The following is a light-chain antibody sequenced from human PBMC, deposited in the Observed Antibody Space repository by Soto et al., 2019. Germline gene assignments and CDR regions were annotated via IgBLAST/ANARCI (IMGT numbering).Light chain of an antibody. CDR2: YDD. Sequence: QSVLTQPPSVSEAPRQRVTISCSGSSSNIGNNAVNWYQQLPGKAPKLLIYYDDLLPSGVSDRFSGSKSGTSAFLAISGLQSEDEADYYCAAWDDSLNGHVVFGGGTKVTVL. V-gene: IGLV1-36*01. CDR3: AAWDDSLNGHVV. J-gene: IGLJ2*01. CDR1: SSNIGNNA.